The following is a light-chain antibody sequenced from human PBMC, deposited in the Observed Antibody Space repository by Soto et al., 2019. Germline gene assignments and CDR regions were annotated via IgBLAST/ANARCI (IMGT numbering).Light chain of an antibody. CDR3: SSYTTSSTRI. Sequence: QSALTQPASVSGSPGQSITISCTGTSSDVGAFNYVSWYQQHPGKAPKLIIYEVSNRPSGVSNRFSGSKSGNTASLTISGLQAEDEVDYYCSSYTTSSTRIFGGGTKLTVL. CDR2: EVS. CDR1: SSDVGAFNY. J-gene: IGLJ2*01. V-gene: IGLV2-14*01.